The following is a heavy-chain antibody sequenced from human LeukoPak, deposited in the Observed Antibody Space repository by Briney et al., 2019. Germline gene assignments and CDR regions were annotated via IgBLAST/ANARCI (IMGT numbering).Heavy chain of an antibody. V-gene: IGHV3-48*04. J-gene: IGHJ3*02. CDR2: ISSSGSTI. D-gene: IGHD3-22*01. Sequence: PGGSLRLSCAASGFTFSIYSINWIRQAPGKGLEWVSYISSSGSTIYYADSVKGRFTISRDNAKNSLYLQMNSLRAEDTAVYYCARDIDPVVVITTHAFDIWGQGTMVTVSS. CDR3: ARDIDPVVVITTHAFDI. CDR1: GFTFSIYS.